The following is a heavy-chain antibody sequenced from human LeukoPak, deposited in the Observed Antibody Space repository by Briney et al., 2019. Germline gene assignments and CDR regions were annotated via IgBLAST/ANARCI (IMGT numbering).Heavy chain of an antibody. CDR2: IGTAGDT. V-gene: IGHV3-13*01. D-gene: IGHD3-22*01. J-gene: IGHJ6*02. Sequence: GSLRLSCAASGFTFSSYDMHWVRQATGRGLEWVSAIGTAGDTYYPGSVKGRFTISRESAKNSLYLQMNSLRAGDTAVYYCARGDSSGYPHYYYYGMDVWGQGTTVTVSS. CDR3: ARGDSSGYPHYYYYGMDV. CDR1: GFTFSSYD.